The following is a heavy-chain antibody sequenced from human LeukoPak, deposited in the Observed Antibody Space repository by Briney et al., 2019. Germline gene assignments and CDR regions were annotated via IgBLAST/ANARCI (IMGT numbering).Heavy chain of an antibody. CDR1: GFTVSSNY. Sequence: GGSLRLSCAASGFTVSSNYMSWVRQAPGKGLEWVSVIYSGGSTYYADSVKGRFTISRDNSKNTLYLQMNSLRAEDTAVYYCARPPEGVIVNDYWGQGTLVTVSS. J-gene: IGHJ4*02. CDR3: ARPPEGVIVNDY. D-gene: IGHD3-16*02. V-gene: IGHV3-53*01. CDR2: IYSGGST.